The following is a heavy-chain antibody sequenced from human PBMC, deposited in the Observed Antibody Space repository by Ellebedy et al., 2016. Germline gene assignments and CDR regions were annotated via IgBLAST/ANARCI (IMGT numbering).Heavy chain of an antibody. Sequence: GGSLRLSXTAPGFPFSTYAMNWIRQAPGKRPEWVSFISSLSSPIFYADSVKGRFTISRDNAKNSLFLQMDSLRVEDTAIYYCARDQQVASTADYWGQGTLVTVSS. V-gene: IGHV3-48*04. D-gene: IGHD6-13*01. J-gene: IGHJ4*02. CDR1: GFPFSTYA. CDR2: ISSLSSPI. CDR3: ARDQQVASTADY.